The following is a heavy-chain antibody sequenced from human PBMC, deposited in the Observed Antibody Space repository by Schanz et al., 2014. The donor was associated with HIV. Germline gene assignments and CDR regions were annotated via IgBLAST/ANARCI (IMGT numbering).Heavy chain of an antibody. CDR3: VRGVIYYDSGSYYNYFDY. D-gene: IGHD3-10*01. Sequence: QVQLVQSGAEVKKPGSSVKVSCKASGGTFNIYTISWVRQAPGQGLEWMGGIIHIFGTTNYAPKFQGRVTMTADKSTSAAYMELSSLRSEDTAVYYCVRGVIYYDSGSYYNYFDYWGQGTLVTVSS. J-gene: IGHJ4*02. CDR2: IIHIFGTT. CDR1: GGTFNIYT. V-gene: IGHV1-69*06.